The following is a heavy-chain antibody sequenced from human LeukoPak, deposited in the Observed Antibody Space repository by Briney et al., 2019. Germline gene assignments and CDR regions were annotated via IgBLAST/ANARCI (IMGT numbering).Heavy chain of an antibody. CDR2: IYYSGST. V-gene: IGHV4-39*01. CDR1: GGSFSSSRYY. D-gene: IGHD6-19*01. J-gene: IGHJ4*02. CDR3: ATCIAVAGRIDS. Sequence: SETLSLTCAVYGGSFSSSRYYWDWIRQPPGKGLEWIGSIYYSGSTYYNPSLKSRVTISVDTSKNQFSLKLSSVTAADTAVYYCATCIAVAGRIDSWGQGTLVTVSS.